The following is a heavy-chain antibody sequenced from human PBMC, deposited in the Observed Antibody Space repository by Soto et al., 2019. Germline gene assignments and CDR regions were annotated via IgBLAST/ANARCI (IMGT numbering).Heavy chain of an antibody. V-gene: IGHV1-69*13. CDR1: GYTFSSHA. CDR2: IIPIFGTA. J-gene: IGHJ4*02. Sequence: SLKVYCKSSGYTFSSHAISCVRHTTGQGLEWMGGIIPIFGTANYAQKFQGRVTITADESTSTAYMELSSLRSEDTAVYYCARTINCGGDCYGVYYFEYWGQGTLVTVSS. D-gene: IGHD2-21*02. CDR3: ARTINCGGDCYGVYYFEY.